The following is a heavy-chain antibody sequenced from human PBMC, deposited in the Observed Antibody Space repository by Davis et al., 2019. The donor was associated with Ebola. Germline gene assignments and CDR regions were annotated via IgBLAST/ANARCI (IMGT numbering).Heavy chain of an antibody. J-gene: IGHJ4*02. V-gene: IGHV4-34*01. D-gene: IGHD2-15*01. CDR3: ARGRGIYCSGGSCYPGLDY. CDR1: GGSFSGYY. Sequence: SETLSLTCAVYGGSFSGYYWSWIRQTPEKGLEWIGEINDSGSTNYNPSLKSRVTISVDTSKNQFSLKLNSVTAADTAVYYCARGRGIYCSGGSCYPGLDYWGQGTLVTVSS. CDR2: INDSGST.